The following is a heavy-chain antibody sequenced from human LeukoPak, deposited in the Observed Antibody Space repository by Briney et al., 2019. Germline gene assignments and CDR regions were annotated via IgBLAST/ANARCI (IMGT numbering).Heavy chain of an antibody. D-gene: IGHD5-24*01. J-gene: IGHJ6*03. Sequence: ASVKVSCKASGYTFTRYYMHWVRQAPGQGLEWMGWINPNSCGTNHAQKFQGRVTMTRDTSISTADMELSGLRSDDTAVYYCATESEHYGYKASDYYYYYMDVWGKGTTVTVSS. V-gene: IGHV1-2*02. CDR1: GYTFTRYY. CDR3: ATESEHYGYKASDYYYYYMDV. CDR2: INPNSCGT.